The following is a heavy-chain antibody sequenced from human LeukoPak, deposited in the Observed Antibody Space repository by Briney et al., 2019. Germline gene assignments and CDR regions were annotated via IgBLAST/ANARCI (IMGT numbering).Heavy chain of an antibody. V-gene: IGHV2-5*02. CDR3: ARRRAVASFDF. J-gene: IGHJ4*02. CDR2: IFWDDDK. D-gene: IGHD6-19*01. Sequence: SGPTLVKPTQTLTLTCTFSGFSLTTNTMGVGWIRQPPGRALEWLALIFWDDDKRYRPSLKCRLAITKDTSRNQVVLTMTNMDPVDTGTYYCARRRAVASFDFWGQGALVTVAS. CDR1: GFSLTTNTMG.